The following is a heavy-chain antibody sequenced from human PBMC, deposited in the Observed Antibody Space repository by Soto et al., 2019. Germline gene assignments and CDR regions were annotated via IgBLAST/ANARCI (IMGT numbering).Heavy chain of an antibody. J-gene: IGHJ4*02. CDR3: AKEEAQGERLETILASFEY. CDR2: INTYSGKT. Sequence: HVQLVQSGAEVTKTGASVKVSCKASGYTFTSKGSRWIRQVPGRVLEWIGWINTYSGKTNYALKLQGRVTLTTDPSASTTYMWLRSLRSDDTAIYYCAKEEAQGERLETILASFEYWGQGTLVTVSA. D-gene: IGHD2-21*01. CDR1: GYTFTSKG. V-gene: IGHV1-18*01.